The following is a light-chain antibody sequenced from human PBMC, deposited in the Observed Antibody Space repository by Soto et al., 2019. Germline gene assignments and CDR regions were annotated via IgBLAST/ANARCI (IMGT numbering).Light chain of an antibody. CDR3: QVSDATWT. CDR2: AAS. V-gene: IGKV1-12*01. Sequence: DIQVTQSPSSVSASVGDRVTITCRASQDISHYLAWYQQKPGKAPKLLIYAASSLQSGVPSRFSGSGSGTDFTLTISSLQPEDFATYYCQVSDATWTFGQGTKVDIK. J-gene: IGKJ1*01. CDR1: QDISHY.